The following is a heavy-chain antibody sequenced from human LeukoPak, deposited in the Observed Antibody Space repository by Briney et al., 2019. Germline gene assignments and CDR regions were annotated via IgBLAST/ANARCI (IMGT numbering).Heavy chain of an antibody. CDR1: GYSFSTYW. V-gene: IGHV5-51*01. CDR2: IYPGDSDT. D-gene: IGHD2-2*01. Sequence: TGESLKISCKGSGYSFSTYWIGWVRQMPGKGLEWMGSIYPGDSDTRYSPSFQGQVTISADKSISTAYLQWSSLKASDTAMYYCARELSSSVDYWGQGTLVTVSS. CDR3: ARELSSSVDY. J-gene: IGHJ4*02.